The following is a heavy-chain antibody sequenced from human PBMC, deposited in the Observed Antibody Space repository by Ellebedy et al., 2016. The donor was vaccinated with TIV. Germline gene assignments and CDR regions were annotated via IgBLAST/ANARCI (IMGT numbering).Heavy chain of an antibody. V-gene: IGHV5-10-1*01. CDR3: ARGLLWFGESPDAFDI. CDR1: GYSFTTYW. J-gene: IGHJ3*02. D-gene: IGHD3-10*01. CDR2: IDPADSHT. Sequence: GESLKISCKGFGYSFTTYWISWVRQMPGKGLEWMGRIDPADSHTNYSPSFQGLVTISADKSITTAYLEWRSLRASDTAMYYCARGLLWFGESPDAFDIWGPGTMVTVSA.